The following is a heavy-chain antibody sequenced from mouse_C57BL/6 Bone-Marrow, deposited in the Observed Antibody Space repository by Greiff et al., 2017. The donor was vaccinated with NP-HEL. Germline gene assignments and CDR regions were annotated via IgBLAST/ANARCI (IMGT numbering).Heavy chain of an antibody. Sequence: EVKLQASGPGLVKPSQSLSLTCSVTGYSITSGYYWNWIRQFPGNKLEWMGYISYDGSNNYNPSLKNRISITRDTSKNQFFLKLNSVTTEDTATYYCARGLENVDYGGQGPPPTVPT. CDR1: GYSITSGYY. J-gene: IGHJ2*01. D-gene: IGHD4-1*01. V-gene: IGHV3-6*01. CDR3: ARGLENVDY. CDR2: ISYDGSN.